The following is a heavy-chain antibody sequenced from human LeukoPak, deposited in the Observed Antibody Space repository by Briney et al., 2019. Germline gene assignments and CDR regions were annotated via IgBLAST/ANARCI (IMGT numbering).Heavy chain of an antibody. Sequence: AGGSLRLSCAASGFTFSNYGMSWVRQAPGEGLEWVSTISGSGSATYNAGSVKGRFTTSRDNSNNTLYVQMNSLRAEDTAVYFCARDSLGAIEYSSSSLDYWGQGTLVTVST. CDR1: GFTFSNYG. CDR3: ARDSLGAIEYSSSSLDY. V-gene: IGHV3-23*01. CDR2: ISGSGSAT. D-gene: IGHD6-6*01. J-gene: IGHJ4*02.